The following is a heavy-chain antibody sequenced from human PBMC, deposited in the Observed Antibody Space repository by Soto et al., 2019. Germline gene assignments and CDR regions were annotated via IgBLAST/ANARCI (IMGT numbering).Heavy chain of an antibody. J-gene: IGHJ6*02. Sequence: LSLTCAVSGGSFSGFYRTWIRQPPGEGLEWIGEINHSGTTNFDPSLRSRLTISLDSSKKHFSLKLTSMTAADAAVYYCARADRTLVTSYGLDVWGQGTTVTVSS. CDR3: ARADRTLVTSYGLDV. CDR2: INHSGTT. D-gene: IGHD2-21*02. CDR1: GGSFSGFY. V-gene: IGHV4-34*01.